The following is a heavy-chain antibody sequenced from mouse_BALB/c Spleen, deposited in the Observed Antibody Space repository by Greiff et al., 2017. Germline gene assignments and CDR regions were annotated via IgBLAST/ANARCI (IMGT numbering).Heavy chain of an antibody. Sequence: VQLQESGPGLVKPSQSLSLTCTVTGYSITSDYAWNWIRQFPGNKLEWMGYISYSGSTSYNPSLKSRISITRDTSKNQFFLQLNSVTTEDTATYYCARDDYRYEGYAMDYWGQGTSVTVSS. D-gene: IGHD2-14*01. V-gene: IGHV3-2*02. CDR2: ISYSGST. CDR3: ARDDYRYEGYAMDY. CDR1: GYSITSDYA. J-gene: IGHJ4*01.